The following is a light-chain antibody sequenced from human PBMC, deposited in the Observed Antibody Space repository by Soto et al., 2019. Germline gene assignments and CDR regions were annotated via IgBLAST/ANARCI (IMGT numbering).Light chain of an antibody. V-gene: IGKV1-5*03. J-gene: IGKJ4*01. Sequence: DIQMTQSPSTLSASVGDRVTITCRASQSISSWLAWYQQKPGKAPNLLIYKASHLENGVPSRFSGSGSGTEFTLTISSLQPEDFASYYCLQHQTYPLSFGGGTKVDIK. CDR3: LQHQTYPLS. CDR2: KAS. CDR1: QSISSW.